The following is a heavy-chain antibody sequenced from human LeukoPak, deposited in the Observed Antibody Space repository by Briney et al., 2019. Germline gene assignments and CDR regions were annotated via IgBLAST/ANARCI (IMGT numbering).Heavy chain of an antibody. V-gene: IGHV3-23*01. D-gene: IGHD2-15*01. J-gene: IGHJ4*02. Sequence: GGSLRLSCAASGFTFSNSALSWVRQAPGKGLEWVSTITGSAGDTYYIDSVKGRFIVSRDISKNTLYLQMNSLRAEDTAVYYCARAPGYCSGGSCYSLLDYWGQGTLVTVSS. CDR3: ARAPGYCSGGSCYSLLDY. CDR1: GFTFSNSA. CDR2: ITGSAGDT.